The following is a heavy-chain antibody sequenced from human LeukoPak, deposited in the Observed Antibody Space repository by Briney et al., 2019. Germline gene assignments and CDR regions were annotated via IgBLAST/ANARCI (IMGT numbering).Heavy chain of an antibody. J-gene: IGHJ4*02. CDR2: ISWDGGSP. CDR3: AKDIRGSTSWYGLDY. D-gene: IGHD6-13*01. CDR1: GFTFDDYA. Sequence: GGSLRLSCAASGFTFDDYAMHWVRQAPGKGLEWVSLISWDGGSPYYADSVKGRFTISRDNSKNSLYLQMNSLRAEDTALYSCAKDIRGSTSWYGLDYWGQGTLVTVSS. V-gene: IGHV3-43D*03.